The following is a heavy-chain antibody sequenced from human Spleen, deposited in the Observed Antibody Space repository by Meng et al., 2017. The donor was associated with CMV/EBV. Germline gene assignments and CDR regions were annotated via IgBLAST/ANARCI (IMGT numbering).Heavy chain of an antibody. V-gene: IGHV4-31*03. D-gene: IGHD2-2*01. J-gene: IGHJ4*02. Sequence: CTVSGGSIRSGGYYWRWIRQHPGKGLEWIGYIYYSGSTYYNPSLKSRVTISVDTSKNQFSLKLSSVTAADTAVYYCARDGGTRPDYWGQGTLVTVSS. CDR1: GGSIRSGGYY. CDR3: ARDGGTRPDY. CDR2: IYYSGST.